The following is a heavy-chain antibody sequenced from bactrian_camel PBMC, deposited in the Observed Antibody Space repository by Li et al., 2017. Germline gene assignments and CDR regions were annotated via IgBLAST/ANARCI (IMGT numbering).Heavy chain of an antibody. V-gene: IGHV3S55*01. Sequence: VQLVESGGGSVQAGGSLRLSCAASGYTYSSYCMGWFRQAPGKEREGVAAIDSDGTTAYADSVMGRFTVSVDNAKKTLYLQMNNLKTEDTAVYFCGADCADIVIVTTAINPLYTYEGQGTQVTVS. CDR2: IDSDGTT. J-gene: IGHJ4*01. D-gene: IGHD2*01. CDR1: GYTYSSYC.